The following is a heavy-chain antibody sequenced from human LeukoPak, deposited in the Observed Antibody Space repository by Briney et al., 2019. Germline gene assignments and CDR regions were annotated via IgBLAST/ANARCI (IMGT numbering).Heavy chain of an antibody. CDR1: GGSISSGSYY. V-gene: IGHV4-61*02. CDR2: IYTSGST. CDR3: AREWKQLVEGGNYFDY. J-gene: IGHJ4*02. Sequence: SQTLALTCTVSGGSISSGSYYWSWIRQPAGKGLEWIGRIYTSGSTNYNHSLKSRVTISVDTSKNQFSLKLSSVTAADTAVYYCAREWKQLVEGGNYFDYWGQGTLVTVSS. D-gene: IGHD6-6*01.